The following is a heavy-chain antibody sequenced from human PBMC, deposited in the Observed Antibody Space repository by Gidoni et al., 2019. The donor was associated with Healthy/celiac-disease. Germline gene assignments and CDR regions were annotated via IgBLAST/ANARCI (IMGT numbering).Heavy chain of an antibody. CDR3: AREGHFDWLLKGYFDY. CDR1: GGSISSGDYY. V-gene: IGHV4-30-4*01. D-gene: IGHD3-9*01. J-gene: IGHJ4*02. Sequence: QVQLQESGPGLVKPSQTLSLTCTVSGGSISSGDYYWSWIRHPPGKGLEWIGYIYYSGSTYYNPSLKSRVTISVDTSKNQFSLKLSSVTAADTAVYYCAREGHFDWLLKGYFDYWGQGTLVTVSS. CDR2: IYYSGST.